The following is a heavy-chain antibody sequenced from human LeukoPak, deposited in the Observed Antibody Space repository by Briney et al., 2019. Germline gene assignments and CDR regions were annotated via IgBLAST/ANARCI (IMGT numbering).Heavy chain of an antibody. Sequence: GGSLRLSCAASGFSFSSYGMSWVRQAPGKGLEWVSGISDSGDSTYYADSVKGRFTISTDNSRSTLYLQLNSLRAEDTAVYYCAKESRRVVAPRDYYYYYYMDVWGKGTTVTVSS. CDR3: AKESRRVVAPRDYYYYYYMDV. J-gene: IGHJ6*03. D-gene: IGHD2-15*01. CDR2: ISDSGDST. CDR1: GFSFSSYG. V-gene: IGHV3-23*01.